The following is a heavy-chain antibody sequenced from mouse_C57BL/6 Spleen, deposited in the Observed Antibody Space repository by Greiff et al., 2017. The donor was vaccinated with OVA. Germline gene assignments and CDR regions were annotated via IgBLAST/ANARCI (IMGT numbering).Heavy chain of an antibody. D-gene: IGHD2-4*01. V-gene: IGHV1-66*01. CDR1: GYSFTSYY. J-gene: IGHJ2*01. CDR2: IYPGSGNT. CDR3: VYYDYAFDY. Sequence: VMLVESGPELVKPGASVKISCKASGYSFTSYYIHWVKQRPGQGLEWIGWIYPGSGNTKYNEKFKGKATLTADTSSSTAYMQLSSLTSEDSAVYYCVYYDYAFDYWGQGTTLTVSS.